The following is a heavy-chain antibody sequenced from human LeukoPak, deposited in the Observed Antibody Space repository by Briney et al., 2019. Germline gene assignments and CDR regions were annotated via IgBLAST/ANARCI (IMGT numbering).Heavy chain of an antibody. V-gene: IGHV1-8*01. CDR3: ARALDGYRSTLVDY. D-gene: IGHD5-24*01. Sequence: GASVKVSCKASGYTFTSYDINWVRQATGQGLEWMGWMNPNSGNTGYAQKFQGRVTMTRDTSTSTVYMELSSLRSEDTAVYYCARALDGYRSTLVDYWGQGTLVTVSS. CDR1: GYTFTSYD. J-gene: IGHJ4*02. CDR2: MNPNSGNT.